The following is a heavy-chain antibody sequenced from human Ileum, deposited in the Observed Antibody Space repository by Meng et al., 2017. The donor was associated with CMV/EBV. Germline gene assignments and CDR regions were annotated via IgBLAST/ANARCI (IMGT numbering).Heavy chain of an antibody. CDR1: GDSVSSTTVT. V-gene: IGHV6-1*01. Sequence: VQLQQSGPDRVKTSQTLLLTCAISGDSVSSTTVTWNWIRQSPSRGLEWLGRTYYRSKWFNDYALSVRGRITINPDISKNQLSLQLNSVTPEDTAVYYCVRLTGNSWLDYWGRGTLVTVSS. J-gene: IGHJ4*01. D-gene: IGHD6-13*01. CDR3: VRLTGNSWLDY. CDR2: TYYRSKWFN.